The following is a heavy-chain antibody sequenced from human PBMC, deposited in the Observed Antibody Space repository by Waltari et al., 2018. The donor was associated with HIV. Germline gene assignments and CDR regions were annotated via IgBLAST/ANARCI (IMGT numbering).Heavy chain of an antibody. J-gene: IGHJ4*02. CDR1: GFPFRSFS. D-gene: IGHD4-17*01. CDR3: ARALTNFGGF. V-gene: IGHV3-21*01. CDR2: ISSGSSFI. Sequence: EVQLVESGGGLVKPGGSLRPYCEGPGFPFRSFSMNWVRQAPGKGLEWVASISSGSSFIDYADSVKGRFTISRDNAKNSLYLQMKSLRVEDTALYYCARALTNFGGFWGQGTLVTVSS.